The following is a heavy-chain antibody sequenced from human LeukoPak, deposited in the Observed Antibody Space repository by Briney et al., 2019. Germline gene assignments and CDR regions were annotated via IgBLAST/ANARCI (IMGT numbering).Heavy chain of an antibody. V-gene: IGHV3-23*01. J-gene: IGHJ4*02. CDR2: VSGNGDTP. CDR3: AGTRWELLY. Sequence: PGGSLRLSCAASGFTFSNYVMSWVRQAPGRGLEWVSGVSGNGDTPYYADSVKDRFTVSRDNSKNTVYLQINSLRAEDTAVYYCAGTRWELLYWGQGTLVTVSS. CDR1: GFTFSNYV. D-gene: IGHD1-26*01.